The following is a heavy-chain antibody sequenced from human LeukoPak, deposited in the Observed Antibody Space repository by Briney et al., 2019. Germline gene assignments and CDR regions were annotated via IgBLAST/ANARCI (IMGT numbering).Heavy chain of an antibody. J-gene: IGHJ4*02. CDR1: GASISSTFYS. D-gene: IGHD3-10*01. V-gene: IGHV4-61*02. CDR2: FPISGSP. CDR3: ARERVREAPSLDF. Sequence: TSETLSLTCTVSGASISSTFYSWTWIRQPAGQGLELIGRFPISGSPNYNPSLKSRVNISMDTSKNQFSLRLTSVTAADTAIYFCARERVREAPSLDFWGQGTLVTVSS.